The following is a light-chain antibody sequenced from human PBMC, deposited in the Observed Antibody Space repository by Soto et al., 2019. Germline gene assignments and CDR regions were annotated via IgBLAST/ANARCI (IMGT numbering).Light chain of an antibody. V-gene: IGLV2-14*02. J-gene: IGLJ2*01. CDR1: SSDIGAYTL. CDR3: CSYTTIKTVV. Sequence: QSALTHPASVSGSPGQSITISCTGTSSDIGAYTLVSWYQQYPGKAPRLIIYEVSKRPSGISNRFSASKSDNTASLTISGLRAEDEALYHCCSYTTIKTVVFGGGTKLTVL. CDR2: EVS.